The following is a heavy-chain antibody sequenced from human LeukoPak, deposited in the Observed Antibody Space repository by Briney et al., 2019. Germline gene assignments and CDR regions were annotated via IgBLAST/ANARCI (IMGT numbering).Heavy chain of an antibody. CDR2: MYNSGST. Sequence: SETLSLTCGVSGYSISSGHYWGWIRQSPGKGLEWIASMYNSGSTYFKSSLKSRVTISLDTPKNQFSLTLYSVTAADTAVYYCARHVYGRHQLQAYHFDYWGQGILVTVSS. J-gene: IGHJ4*02. CDR3: ARHVYGRHQLQAYHFDY. V-gene: IGHV4-38-2*01. CDR1: GYSISSGHY. D-gene: IGHD2-2*01.